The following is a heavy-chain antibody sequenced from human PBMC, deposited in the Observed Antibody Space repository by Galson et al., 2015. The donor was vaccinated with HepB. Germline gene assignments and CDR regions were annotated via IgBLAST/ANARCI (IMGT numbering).Heavy chain of an antibody. V-gene: IGHV1-69*06. J-gene: IGHJ5*02. CDR1: GGTFSSYA. D-gene: IGHD6-19*01. CDR2: IIPIFGTA. CDR3: ARVESSGWLLWWFDP. Sequence: SVKVSCKASGGTFSSYAISWVRQAPGQGLEWMGGIIPIFGTANYAQKFQGRVTITADKSTSTAYMELSSLRSEDTAVYYCARVESSGWLLWWFDPWGQGTLVTVSS.